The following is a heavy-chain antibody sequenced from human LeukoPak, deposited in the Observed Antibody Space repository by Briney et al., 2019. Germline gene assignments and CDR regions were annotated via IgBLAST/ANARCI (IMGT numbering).Heavy chain of an antibody. CDR2: ISAYNGNT. J-gene: IGHJ4*02. CDR3: ARDHLVAGDFDY. Sequence: ASVKVSCKVSGYTFTSYGISWVRQAPGQGLEWMGWISAYNGNTNYAQKLQGRVTMTTDTSTSTAYMELRSLRSDDTAVYYCARDHLVAGDFDYWGQGTLVTVSS. V-gene: IGHV1-18*04. D-gene: IGHD6-19*01. CDR1: GYTFTSYG.